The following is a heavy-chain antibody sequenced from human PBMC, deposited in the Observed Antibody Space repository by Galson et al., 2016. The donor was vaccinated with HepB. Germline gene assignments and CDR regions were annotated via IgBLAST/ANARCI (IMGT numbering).Heavy chain of an antibody. V-gene: IGHV1-18*01. Sequence: SVKVSCKASGYTFTSFGITWVRQAPGQGLEWMGWISAYNGYTNYAQKLQGRVTMTTHTSTSTVYMELRSLRSDDTAVYYCARGGGGTYFENYYNGMDVWGQGTTVTVSS. CDR2: ISAYNGYT. CDR3: ARGGGGTYFENYYNGMDV. J-gene: IGHJ6*02. CDR1: GYTFTSFG. D-gene: IGHD1-26*01.